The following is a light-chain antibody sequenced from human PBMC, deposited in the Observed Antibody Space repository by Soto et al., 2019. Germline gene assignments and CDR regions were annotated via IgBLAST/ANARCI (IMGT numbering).Light chain of an antibody. J-gene: IGKJ1*01. CDR3: QQYVSSPRT. Sequence: EIVMTQSPATLSVSPGERVTLSCRASQSVSSSYLAWYQQKPGQAPRLLIYAASSRATGIPDRFSGSGSGTDFTLTISRLEPEDFAVYYCQQYVSSPRTFGQGTKVDI. CDR2: AAS. V-gene: IGKV3-20*01. CDR1: QSVSSSY.